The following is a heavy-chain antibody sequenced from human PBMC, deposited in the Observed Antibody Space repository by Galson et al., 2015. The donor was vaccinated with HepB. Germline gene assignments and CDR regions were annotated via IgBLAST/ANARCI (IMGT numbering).Heavy chain of an antibody. CDR2: ISYDGSNK. V-gene: IGHV3-30*04. CDR3: ARDPNPYYDILTGSFPHWYFDL. J-gene: IGHJ2*01. Sequence: SLRLSCAASGFTFSSYAMHWVRQAPGKGLEWVAVISYDGSNKYYADSVKGRFTISRDNSKNTLYLQMNSLRAEDTAVYYCARDPNPYYDILTGSFPHWYFDLWGRGTLVTVSS. D-gene: IGHD3-9*01. CDR1: GFTFSSYA.